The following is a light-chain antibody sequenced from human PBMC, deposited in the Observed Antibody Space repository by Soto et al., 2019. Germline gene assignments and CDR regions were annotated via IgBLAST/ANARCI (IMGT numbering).Light chain of an antibody. CDR1: SSDIGGYNY. Sequence: QSALTQPASVSGSPGQSITVSCTGTSSDIGGYNYVSWYQHHPGKAPQLIIYEVNLRPSGVSDRFSASKSGDTASLTISGLQAGYEADYYCCSYSTSDTHNYVFGTGTKVTVL. V-gene: IGLV2-14*01. CDR2: EVN. CDR3: CSYSTSDTHNYV. J-gene: IGLJ1*01.